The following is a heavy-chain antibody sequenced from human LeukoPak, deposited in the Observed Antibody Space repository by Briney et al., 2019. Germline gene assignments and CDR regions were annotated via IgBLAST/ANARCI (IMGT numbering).Heavy chain of an antibody. D-gene: IGHD6-19*01. J-gene: IGHJ4*02. V-gene: IGHV1-3*03. Sequence: ASVKVSCKASGHTFTSYAMHWVRQAPGQRLEWMGWINAGNGNTKYSQEFQGRGTITRDTSASTAYMELSSLRSEDMAVYYCAREYSSGWYPFDYWGQGTLVTVSS. CDR2: INAGNGNT. CDR1: GHTFTSYA. CDR3: AREYSSGWYPFDY.